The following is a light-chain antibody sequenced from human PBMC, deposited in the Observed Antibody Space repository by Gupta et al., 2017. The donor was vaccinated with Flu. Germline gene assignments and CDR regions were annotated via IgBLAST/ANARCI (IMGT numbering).Light chain of an antibody. J-gene: IGLJ2*01. CDR3: NSYAGTNNLI. CDR2: DVS. Sequence: QSALTQPPTASGSLGQSVTISCTGPSSDVGGYSYVSWYQQHPGKAPKLIIYDVSKRPSGVPIRFSGSRSGNTASLTVSGLQAEDEADYYCNSYAGTNNLIFGGGTKLTVL. V-gene: IGLV2-8*01. CDR1: SSDVGGYSY.